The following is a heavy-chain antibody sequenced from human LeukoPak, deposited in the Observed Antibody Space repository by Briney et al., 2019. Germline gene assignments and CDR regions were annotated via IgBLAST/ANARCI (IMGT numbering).Heavy chain of an antibody. J-gene: IGHJ6*03. CDR3: ARGYCSSTSCLYYYYYYMDV. Sequence: PSETLSLTCTVSGGSISSYYWSWIRQPPGKGLEWIGYIYYSGSTNYNPSLKSRVTISVDTSKNQFSLKLSSVTAADTAVYYCARGYCSSTSCLYYYYYYMDVWGKGTTVTVSS. V-gene: IGHV4-59*01. CDR1: GGSISSYY. D-gene: IGHD2-2*01. CDR2: IYYSGST.